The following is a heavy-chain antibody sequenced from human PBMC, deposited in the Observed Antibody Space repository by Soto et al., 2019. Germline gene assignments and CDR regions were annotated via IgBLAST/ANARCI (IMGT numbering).Heavy chain of an antibody. CDR1: GFTFSSYA. D-gene: IGHD6-13*01. CDR2: ISGSGGST. V-gene: IGHV3-23*01. J-gene: IGHJ4*02. CDR3: AKDPSIAAAGTYSSGWYYFDY. Sequence: LSLTCAASGFTFSSYAMSWVRQAPGKGLEWVSAISGSGGSTYYADSVKGRFTISRDNSKNTLYLQMNSLRAEDTAVYYCAKDPSIAAAGTYSSGWYYFDYWGQGTLVTVSS.